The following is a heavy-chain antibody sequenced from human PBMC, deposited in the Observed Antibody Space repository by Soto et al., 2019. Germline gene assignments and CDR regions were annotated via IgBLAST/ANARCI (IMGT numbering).Heavy chain of an antibody. Sequence: SETLSLTCTVSGGSISSGGYYWSWIRQHPGKGLEWIGYIYYSGSTYYNPSLKSRVTISVDTSKNQFSLKLSSVTAADTAVYYCAREIAVASGDWFDPWGQGTLVTVSS. J-gene: IGHJ5*02. CDR1: GGSISSGGYY. V-gene: IGHV4-31*03. CDR2: IYYSGST. CDR3: AREIAVASGDWFDP. D-gene: IGHD6-19*01.